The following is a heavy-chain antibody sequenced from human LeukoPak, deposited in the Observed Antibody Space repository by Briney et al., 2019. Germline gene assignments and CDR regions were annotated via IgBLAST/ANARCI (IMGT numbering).Heavy chain of an antibody. V-gene: IGHV4-39*01. J-gene: IGHJ4*02. Sequence: SETLSLTCTVSGGSISSSPYYWGWIRQPPGKGLEWIGNIYYSGSTYYNPSLKTRVTISVDTSKNQFSLKLTSVTAADTAVYYCARHAAVDGNWPRPLDYWGQGSLVTVSS. D-gene: IGHD6-19*01. CDR1: GGSISSSPYY. CDR3: ARHAAVDGNWPRPLDY. CDR2: IYYSGST.